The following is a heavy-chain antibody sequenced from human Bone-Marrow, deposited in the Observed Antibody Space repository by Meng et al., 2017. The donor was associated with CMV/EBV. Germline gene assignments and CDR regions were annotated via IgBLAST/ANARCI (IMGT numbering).Heavy chain of an antibody. D-gene: IGHD6-6*01. CDR3: ARHLAHSSFEWFDP. J-gene: IGHJ5*02. CDR2: IYYSGST. V-gene: IGHV4-59*05. Sequence: SETLSLTCTVSGGSISDYYWSWIRQPPGKGLEWIGSIYYSGSTYYNPSLKSRVTISVDTSKNQFSLKLSSVTAADTAVYYCARHLAHSSFEWFDPWGQGTLVTVSS. CDR1: GGSISDYY.